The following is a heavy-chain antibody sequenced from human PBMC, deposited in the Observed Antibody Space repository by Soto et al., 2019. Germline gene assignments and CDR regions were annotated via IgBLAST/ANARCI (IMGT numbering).Heavy chain of an antibody. J-gene: IGHJ5*02. V-gene: IGHV3-74*01. D-gene: IGHD1-1*01. CDR3: AGTYVPGIAGFDP. CDR2: MSGDGKTI. CDR1: GFTFSNYF. Sequence: GGSLRLSCAASGFTFSNYFVHWVRQVPGEGLVWVSRMSGDGKTISYADSVKGRFTISRDNAKNTLYLQMNSLRVEDTAVYYCAGTYVPGIAGFDPWGQGTLVTVSS.